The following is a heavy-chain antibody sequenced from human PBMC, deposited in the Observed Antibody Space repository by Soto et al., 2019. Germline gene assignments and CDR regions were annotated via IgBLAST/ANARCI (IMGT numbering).Heavy chain of an antibody. Sequence: XSVKVSCKTSGYTFTGYYMHLVRHSPGQGLEWMGWINPDSGGTNYAQKFQGRVTLTSDTSISTAYMELSRLRSDDTAVYYCVGNYYDSSGYYYVDYWGQGTLVTVSS. CDR2: INPDSGGT. D-gene: IGHD3-22*01. CDR3: VGNYYDSSGYYYVDY. CDR1: GYTFTGYY. J-gene: IGHJ4*02. V-gene: IGHV1-2*02.